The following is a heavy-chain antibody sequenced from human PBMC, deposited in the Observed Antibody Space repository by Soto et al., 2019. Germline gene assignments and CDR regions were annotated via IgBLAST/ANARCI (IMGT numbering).Heavy chain of an antibody. CDR1: GFTFSIYA. J-gene: IGHJ4*02. CDR2: ITGNGGT. Sequence: SLRLSCAASGFTFSIYAISWVRQAPGKGLEWVSTITGNGGTSYADFVRGRFTISRDNSKNTLYLQMNSLRPEDTAVYYCAKDAPGSGWLSDYWGQGTLVTVSS. CDR3: AKDAPGSGWLSDY. V-gene: IGHV3-23*01. D-gene: IGHD3-22*01.